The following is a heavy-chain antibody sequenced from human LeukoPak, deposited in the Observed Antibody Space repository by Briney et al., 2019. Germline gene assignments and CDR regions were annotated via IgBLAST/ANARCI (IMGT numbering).Heavy chain of an antibody. Sequence: SETLSLTCTVSGGSISSYDWSWIRQPAGKGLEWIGRIYTSGSTNYNPPLKSRVTMSVDTSKNQFSLKLSSVTAADTAVYYCARDLDYGDYSGHTTSYYYGMDVWGQGTTVTVSS. J-gene: IGHJ6*02. CDR1: GGSISSYD. D-gene: IGHD4-17*01. CDR2: IYTSGST. CDR3: ARDLDYGDYSGHTTSYYYGMDV. V-gene: IGHV4-4*07.